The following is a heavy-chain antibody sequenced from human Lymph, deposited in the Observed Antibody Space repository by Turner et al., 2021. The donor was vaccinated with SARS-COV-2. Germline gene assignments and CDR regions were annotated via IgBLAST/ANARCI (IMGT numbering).Heavy chain of an antibody. Sequence: EVQLVESGGGLVQPGRSLRLSCAASGFTFDEYVMHWVRQAPGKGLEWVSGISWNSGSIGYADSVKGRFIISRDNAKNSLYLQMNSLRAEDTALYYCAKGRRFGMDVWGQGTTVTVSS. V-gene: IGHV3-9*01. CDR3: AKGRRFGMDV. J-gene: IGHJ6*02. CDR1: GFTFDEYV. CDR2: ISWNSGSI.